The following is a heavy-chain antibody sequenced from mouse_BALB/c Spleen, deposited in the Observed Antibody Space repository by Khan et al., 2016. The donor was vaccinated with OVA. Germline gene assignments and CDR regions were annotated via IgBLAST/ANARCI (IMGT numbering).Heavy chain of an antibody. CDR1: GFTIKDTY. CDR3: ANPASDPRFFAV. V-gene: IGHV14-3*02. J-gene: IGHJ1*01. Sequence: VRLQQSGAELVKPGASVRLSCTASGFTIKDTYIHWVKQRPEQGLEWIGRIAPANGNTKYDPKFQDKATITSDTSSNTSYLQLSSLTSEDTAVYYCANPASDPRFFAVWGAGTTVTVSA. CDR2: IAPANGNT. D-gene: IGHD6-2*01.